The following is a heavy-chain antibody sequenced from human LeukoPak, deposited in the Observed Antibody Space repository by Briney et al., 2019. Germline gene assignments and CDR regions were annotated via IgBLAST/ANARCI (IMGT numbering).Heavy chain of an antibody. Sequence: GGSLRLSCAASGFTFSSYAMSWVRQAPGKGLEWVSAISGSGGNTYYADSVKGRFTISRDNSKNTLYLQMNSLRAEDTAVYYCARVLIVVVITPYYFDYWGQGTLVTVSS. D-gene: IGHD3-22*01. CDR3: ARVLIVVVITPYYFDY. CDR1: GFTFSSYA. V-gene: IGHV3-23*01. J-gene: IGHJ4*02. CDR2: ISGSGGNT.